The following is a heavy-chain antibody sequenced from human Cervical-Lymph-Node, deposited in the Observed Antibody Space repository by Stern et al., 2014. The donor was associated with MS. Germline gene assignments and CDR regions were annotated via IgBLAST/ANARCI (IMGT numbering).Heavy chain of an antibody. CDR1: GFTFSTYA. CDR2: ISDSVVYT. CDR3: AKDLGRGVVVVPLYGLDV. J-gene: IGHJ6*02. Sequence: EVQLLASGGGLVQPGGSLRLSCAASGFTFSTYAFSWVRTAQGKGLEWASSISDSVVYTYYADAVKGRFTISRDNSKSMLYLEMQSLRAEDTAVYHCAKDLGRGVVVVPLYGLDVWGQGTTVTVSS. D-gene: IGHD2-2*01. V-gene: IGHV3-23*01.